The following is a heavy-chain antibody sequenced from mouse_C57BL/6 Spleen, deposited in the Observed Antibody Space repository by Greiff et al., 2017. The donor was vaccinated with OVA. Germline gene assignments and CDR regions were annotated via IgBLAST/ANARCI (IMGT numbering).Heavy chain of an antibody. D-gene: IGHD1-1*01. CDR2: IDPETGGT. V-gene: IGHV1-15*01. CDR1: GYTFTDYE. CDR3: TRDTTVVAPFDY. Sequence: QVQLQQSGAELVRPGASVTLSCKASGYTFTDYEMHWVKQTPVQGLEWIGAIDPETGGTAYNQKFKGKAILTADKSSSTAYMELRSLTSEDSAVYYCTRDTTVVAPFDYWGQGTTLTVSS. J-gene: IGHJ2*01.